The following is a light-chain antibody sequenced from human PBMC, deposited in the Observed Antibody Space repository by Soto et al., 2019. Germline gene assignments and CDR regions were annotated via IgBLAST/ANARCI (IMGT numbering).Light chain of an antibody. V-gene: IGKV3-15*01. CDR3: QQYSNWPLG. J-gene: IGKJ4*01. CDR2: SAS. CDR1: QSVSSK. Sequence: EIVMTQSPATLSLSPGQRATLSGRASQSVSSKLAWYQQRPGQAPRLLIYSASTRATGIPARFSGSGSGTDFTLTISSLQSEDFAVYYCQQYSNWPLGFGGGTQVDIK.